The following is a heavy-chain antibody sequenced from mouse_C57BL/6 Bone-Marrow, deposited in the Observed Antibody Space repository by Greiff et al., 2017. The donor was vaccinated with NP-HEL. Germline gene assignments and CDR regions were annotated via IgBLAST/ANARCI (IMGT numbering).Heavy chain of an antibody. D-gene: IGHD2-4*01. V-gene: IGHV14-3*01. CDR1: GFNIKNTY. J-gene: IGHJ2*01. Sequence: VHVKQSVAELVRPGASVKLSCTASGFNIKNTYMHWVKQRPEQGLEWIGRIDPANGNTKYAPKFQGKATITADTSSNTAYLQLSSLTSEDTAIYYCAAFYDYDVYFDYWGQGTTLTVSS. CDR3: AAFYDYDVYFDY. CDR2: IDPANGNT.